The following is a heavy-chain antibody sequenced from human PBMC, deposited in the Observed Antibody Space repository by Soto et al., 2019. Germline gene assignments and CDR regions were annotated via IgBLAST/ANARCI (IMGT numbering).Heavy chain of an antibody. CDR3: AKDRDPGYSYGGYDYYYYGMDV. CDR2: ISYDGSNK. D-gene: IGHD5-18*01. CDR1: GFTFSSYG. V-gene: IGHV3-30*18. Sequence: GGSLRLSCAASGFTFSSYGMHWVRQAPGKGLEWVAVISYDGSNKYYADSVKGRFTISRDNSKNTLYLQMNSLRAEDTAVYYCAKDRDPGYSYGGYDYYYYGMDVWGQGTTVTVS. J-gene: IGHJ6*02.